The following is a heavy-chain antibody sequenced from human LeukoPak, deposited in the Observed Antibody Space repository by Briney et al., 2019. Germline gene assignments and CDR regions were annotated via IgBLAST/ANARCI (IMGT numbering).Heavy chain of an antibody. CDR3: ARVRCSGGSCLARGAFDF. V-gene: IGHV4-59*01. D-gene: IGHD2-15*01. J-gene: IGHJ3*01. CDR2: IYYCGST. CDR1: SGSISSYY. Sequence: SETLSLTCTVSSGSISSYYWSWLRQPTGKGLEWLGYIYYCGSTNYSPSLKRRVTISVDTSKSQFSLNLSSVTAADTAVYYCARVRCSGGSCLARGAFDFWGQGTMVTVSS.